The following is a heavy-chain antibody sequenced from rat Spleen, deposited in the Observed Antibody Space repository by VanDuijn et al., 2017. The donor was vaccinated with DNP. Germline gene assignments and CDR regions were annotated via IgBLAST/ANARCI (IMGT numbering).Heavy chain of an antibody. CDR1: GFTFSNYG. CDR3: AKGGDYGGFDY. Sequence: EVQLVESGGGSVQSGRSLKLSCAASGFTFSNYGMAWVRQAPKKGLEWVESINTDGDSTFYPDSVRSRFTISRDNAENTVYLQMNILRSEDTATYYCAKGGDYGGFDYWGQGVMVTVSS. CDR2: INTDGDST. J-gene: IGHJ2*01. D-gene: IGHD1-11*01. V-gene: IGHV5S13*01.